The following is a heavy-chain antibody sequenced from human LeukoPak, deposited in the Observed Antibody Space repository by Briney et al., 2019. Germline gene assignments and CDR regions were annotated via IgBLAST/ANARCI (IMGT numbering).Heavy chain of an antibody. CDR3: AKDLVASSGWLDFDY. CDR2: ISSGGTYK. Sequence: NPGGSLRLSCAASGFTFSDYTMNWVRQAPGKGLEWVSSISSGGTYKYYADSVKGRFTISRDNSKNTLYLQMNSLRAEDTAVYYCAKDLVASSGWLDFDYWGQGTLVTVSS. D-gene: IGHD6-19*01. V-gene: IGHV3-21*04. J-gene: IGHJ4*02. CDR1: GFTFSDYT.